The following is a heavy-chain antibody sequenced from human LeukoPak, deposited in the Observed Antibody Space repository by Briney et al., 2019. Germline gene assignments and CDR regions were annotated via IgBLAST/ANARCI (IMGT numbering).Heavy chain of an antibody. J-gene: IGHJ4*02. V-gene: IGHV3-30*02. Sequence: GGSLRLSCAASGFTFSSYGMHWVRQAPGKGLEWVAFIRYDGSNKYYADSVKGRFTISRDNSKNTLYLQMNSLRAEDTAVYYCAEDVYSGWRVPGPFDYWGQGTLVTVSS. CDR2: IRYDGSNK. CDR3: AEDVYSGWRVPGPFDY. CDR1: GFTFSSYG. D-gene: IGHD6-19*01.